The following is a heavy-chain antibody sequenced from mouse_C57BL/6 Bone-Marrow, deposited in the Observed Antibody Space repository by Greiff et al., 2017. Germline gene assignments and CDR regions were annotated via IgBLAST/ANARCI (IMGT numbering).Heavy chain of an antibody. CDR2: INPYNGGT. CDR3: ARDY. Sequence: VQLQQSGPVLVKPGASVKMSCKASGYTFTDYYMNWVKQSHGKSLVWIGVINPYNGGTSYNQKFKGKATLTVDKSSSTAYMELNSLTSEDSAVYYCARDYWGQGTTLTVSS. CDR1: GYTFTDYY. V-gene: IGHV1-19*01. J-gene: IGHJ2*01.